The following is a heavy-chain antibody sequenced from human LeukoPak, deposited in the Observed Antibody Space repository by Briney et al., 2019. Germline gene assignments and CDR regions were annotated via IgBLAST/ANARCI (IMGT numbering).Heavy chain of an antibody. CDR1: GFTFSSYG. D-gene: IGHD3-3*01. CDR3: ARVENYDFWSGYNYGMDV. CDR2: IWYDGSNK. Sequence: GGSLRLSCAASGFTFSSYGMHWVRQAPGKGLEWVAVIWYDGSNKYYADSVKGRFTISRDNSKNTLYLQMNSLRAEDTAVYYCARVENYDFWSGYNYGMDVWGQGTTVIVSS. J-gene: IGHJ6*02. V-gene: IGHV3-33*01.